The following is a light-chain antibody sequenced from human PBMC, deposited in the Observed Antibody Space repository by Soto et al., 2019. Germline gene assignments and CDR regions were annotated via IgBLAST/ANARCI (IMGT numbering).Light chain of an antibody. CDR1: NSNIGSNN. V-gene: IGLV1-47*01. Sequence: QSVLTQPPSASGTPGQRVTFSCAGSNSNIGSNNVYWYQQLPGTAPKLLIYKINQRPSGVPDRFSGSKSGTSASLAISGLRSEDEANYYCCSYAGTSTFVLFGGGTQLTVL. J-gene: IGLJ7*01. CDR3: CSYAGTSTFVL. CDR2: KIN.